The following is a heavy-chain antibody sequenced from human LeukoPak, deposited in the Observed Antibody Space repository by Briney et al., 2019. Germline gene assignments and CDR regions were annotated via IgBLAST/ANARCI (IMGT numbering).Heavy chain of an antibody. CDR1: GGSFSGYY. J-gene: IGHJ5*02. Sequence: SETLSLTCAVYGGSFSGYYWSWIRQPPGKGLEWIGEINHSGSTNYNPSLKSRVTISVDTSKNQFSLKLSSVTAADTAVYYCARTTKCQFKWAGFDPWGQGTLVTVSS. V-gene: IGHV4-34*01. CDR3: ARTTKCQFKWAGFDP. CDR2: INHSGST. D-gene: IGHD1-1*01.